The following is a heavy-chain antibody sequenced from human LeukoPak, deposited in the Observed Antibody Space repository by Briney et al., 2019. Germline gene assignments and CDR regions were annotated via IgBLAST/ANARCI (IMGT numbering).Heavy chain of an antibody. CDR3: ARDLWGAGDC. D-gene: IGHD1-26*01. CDR2: INRDGSST. CDR1: GFTFSSNW. Sequence: GGSLKLSCAASGFTFSSNWMHWVRQAPGKGLVWVSRINRDGSSTIYADSVKGRFTISRDNAKNTLYLQMNSLTAEDTAVYYCARDLWGAGDCWGQGTLVTVSS. V-gene: IGHV3-74*01. J-gene: IGHJ4*02.